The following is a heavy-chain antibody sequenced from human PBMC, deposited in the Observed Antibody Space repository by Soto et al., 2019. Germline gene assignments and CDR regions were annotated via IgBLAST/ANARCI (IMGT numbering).Heavy chain of an antibody. J-gene: IGHJ6*03. CDR1: GLNVTYNF. D-gene: IGHD4-17*01. Sequence: GSLRLSCAASGLNVTYNFMSWVRQAPGKGLEWVSVLYRGPGSTYYAASVRGRFTISRDKSKNTEYIQMKGQRAEDTSVYFCARNHGDLNQYYYYYMDVWGKGTTVTVSS. CDR2: LYRGPGST. V-gene: IGHV3-66*01. CDR3: ARNHGDLNQYYYYYMDV.